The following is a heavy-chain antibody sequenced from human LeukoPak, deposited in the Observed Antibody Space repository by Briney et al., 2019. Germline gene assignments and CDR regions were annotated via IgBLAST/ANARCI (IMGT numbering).Heavy chain of an antibody. CDR2: IYYSGST. CDR1: GGSISSYY. J-gene: IGHJ5*02. Sequence: SETLSLTCTVSGGSISSYYWSWIRQPPGKGLEWIGYIYYSGSTNYNPSLKSRVTISADTSKNQFSLKLSSVTAADTAVYYCARAKCSGGSCYSGRWFDPWGQGTLVTVSS. CDR3: ARAKCSGGSCYSGRWFDP. D-gene: IGHD2-15*01. V-gene: IGHV4-59*01.